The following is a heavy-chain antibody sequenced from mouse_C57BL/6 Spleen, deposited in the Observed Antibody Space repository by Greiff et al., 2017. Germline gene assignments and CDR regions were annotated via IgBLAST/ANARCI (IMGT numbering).Heavy chain of an antibody. D-gene: IGHD1-1*01. Sequence: VHVKQSGPELVKPGASVKIPCKASGYTFTDYNMDWVKQSHGKSLEWIGDINPNNGGTNYNQKFKGKATLTVDKSSSTAYMELRSLTSEDTAVYYCARGGRSPWYAYWGQGTLVTVSA. CDR1: GYTFTDYN. CDR2: INPNNGGT. V-gene: IGHV1-18*01. J-gene: IGHJ3*01. CDR3: ARGGRSPWYAY.